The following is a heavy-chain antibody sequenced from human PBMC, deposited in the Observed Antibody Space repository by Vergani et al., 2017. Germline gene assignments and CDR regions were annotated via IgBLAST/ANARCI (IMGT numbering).Heavy chain of an antibody. D-gene: IGHD5-24*01. V-gene: IGHV2-70*04. CDR1: GFTFSTYAM. CDR3: AQILSKNGYNYDAFDI. Sequence: VHLLESGGGLVQSGGSLRLSCAASGFTFSTYAMTWVRQPPGKALEWLARIDWDDDKFYDRSLKTRLTISKDTSKNQVVLRMTNMDPVDTAMYYCAQILSKNGYNYDAFDIWCQGTMVIVSS. J-gene: IGHJ3*02. CDR2: IDWDDDK.